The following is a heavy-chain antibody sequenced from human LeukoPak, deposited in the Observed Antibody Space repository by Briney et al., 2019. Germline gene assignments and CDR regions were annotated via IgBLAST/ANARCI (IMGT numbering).Heavy chain of an antibody. CDR2: IYYSGST. Sequence: NPSETLSLTCTVSGGSISSSSYSWGWIRQPPGKGLEWIGSIYYSGSTYYNPSLKSRVTISVDTSKNQFSLKLSSVTAADTAVYYCASLVSHYSSSWYYYYGMDVWGQGTTVTVSS. V-gene: IGHV4-39*01. D-gene: IGHD6-13*01. J-gene: IGHJ6*02. CDR1: GGSISSSSYS. CDR3: ASLVSHYSSSWYYYYGMDV.